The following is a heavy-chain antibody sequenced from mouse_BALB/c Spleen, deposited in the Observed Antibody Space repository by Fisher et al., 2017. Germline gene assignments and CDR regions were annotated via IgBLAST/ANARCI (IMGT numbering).Heavy chain of an antibody. J-gene: IGHJ4*01. D-gene: IGHD1-1*02. CDR3: ARRGGDAMDY. V-gene: IGHV1-39*01. Sequence: KFKGKATLTVDKSSSTAYMQLNSLTSEDSAVYYCARRGGDAMDYWGQGTSVTVS.